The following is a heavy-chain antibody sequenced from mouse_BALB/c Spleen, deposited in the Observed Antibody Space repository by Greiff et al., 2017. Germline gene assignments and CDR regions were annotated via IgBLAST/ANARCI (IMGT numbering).Heavy chain of an antibody. D-gene: IGHD1-1*01. CDR3: ARGAYGYYAMDY. CDR1: GYTFTSYW. Sequence: QVQLQQPGSELVRPGASVKLSCKASGYTFTSYWMHWVKQRPGQGLEWIGWIYPGDGSTKYNEKFKGKTTLTADKSSSTAYMLLSSLTSEDSAIYFCARGAYGYYAMDYWGQGTSVTVSS. V-gene: IGHV1S56*01. J-gene: IGHJ4*01. CDR2: IYPGDGST.